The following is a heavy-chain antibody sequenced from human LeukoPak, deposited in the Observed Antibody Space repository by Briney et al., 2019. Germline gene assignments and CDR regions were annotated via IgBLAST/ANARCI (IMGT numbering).Heavy chain of an antibody. V-gene: IGHV3-20*04. Sequence: GGSLRLSCAASGFTFDDYGMSWVRQAPGKGLEWVSGINWNGGSTGYADSVKGRFTISRDNAKNSLYLQMNSLRAEDTALYYCARDSVVRRKYYDFWSGYYADAFDIWGQGTMVTVSS. CDR2: INWNGGST. CDR1: GFTFDDYG. J-gene: IGHJ3*02. D-gene: IGHD3-3*01. CDR3: ARDSVVRRKYYDFWSGYYADAFDI.